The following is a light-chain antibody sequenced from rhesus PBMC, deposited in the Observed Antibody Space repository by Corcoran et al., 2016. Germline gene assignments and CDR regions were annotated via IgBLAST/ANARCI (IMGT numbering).Light chain of an antibody. CDR2: AAS. CDR3: LQGYSTPFT. V-gene: IGKV1-36*02. CDR1: QGISDY. Sequence: DIQMTQSPSSLSASVGDRVTITCRASQGISDYLNWYQQKPGKAPKRLIYAASSLESGGPSRFSGSGSGTDFTLTISSLQPEDFAAYYCLQGYSTPFTFGPGTKLDIK. J-gene: IGKJ3*01.